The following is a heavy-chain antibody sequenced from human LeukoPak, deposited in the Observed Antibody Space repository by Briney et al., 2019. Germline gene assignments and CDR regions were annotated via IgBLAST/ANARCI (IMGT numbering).Heavy chain of an antibody. CDR1: GFTFTISW. CDR2: IKEDGSEK. CDR3: AKGIAAAGTPDYYCYYGMDV. Sequence: GGSLRLSCAASGFTFTISWMSWVRQAPGKGLEWVGTIKEDGSEKYYVDSVKDRFTISRDNAKNSLYLQMNSLRAEDTAVYYCAKGIAAAGTPDYYCYYGMDVWGQGTTVTVSS. J-gene: IGHJ6*02. V-gene: IGHV3-7*02. D-gene: IGHD6-13*01.